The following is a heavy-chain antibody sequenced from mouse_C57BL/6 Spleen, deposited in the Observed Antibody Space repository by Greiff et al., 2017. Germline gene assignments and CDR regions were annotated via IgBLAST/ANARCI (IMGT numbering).Heavy chain of an antibody. D-gene: IGHD2-1*01. CDR1: GYSFTSYY. CDR3: ARKGVTGFDY. J-gene: IGHJ2*01. Sequence: VQLQQSGPELVKPGASVKISCKASGYSFTSYYIHWVKQRPGQGLEWIGWIYPGSGNTKYTEKFKGKVTMSADTSYRTAFLQLSSLTSEDAAVYCCARKGVTGFDYWGQGTTLTGSS. CDR2: IYPGSGNT. V-gene: IGHV1-66*01.